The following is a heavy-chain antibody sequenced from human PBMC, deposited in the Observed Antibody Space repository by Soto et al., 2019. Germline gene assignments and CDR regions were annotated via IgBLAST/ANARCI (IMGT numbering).Heavy chain of an antibody. D-gene: IGHD1-7*01. V-gene: IGHV4-34*01. CDR2: INHSGGT. CDR1: GGSFSGYY. J-gene: IGHJ6*02. CDR3: ARGPLCITGTCYYGMDV. Sequence: SEPLSLTCAVYGGSFSGYYWTWIRQPPGKGLEWIGEINHSGGTNYNPSLKSRVTISVDTSKNQFSLKLSFVTAADTAVYYCARGPLCITGTCYYGMDVWGQGTTVT.